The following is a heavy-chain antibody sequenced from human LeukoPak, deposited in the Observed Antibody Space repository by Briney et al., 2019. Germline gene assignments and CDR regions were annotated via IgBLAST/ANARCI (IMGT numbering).Heavy chain of an antibody. Sequence: GASVKVSCKASGGTFSSYAISWVRQAPGQGLEWMGGIIPIFGTANYTQKFQGRVTITADESTSTAYMELSSLRSEDTAVYYCARGVTTVLSWFDTWGQGTLVTVSS. D-gene: IGHD4-11*01. CDR1: GGTFSSYA. CDR2: IIPIFGTA. V-gene: IGHV1-69*13. J-gene: IGHJ5*02. CDR3: ARGVTTVLSWFDT.